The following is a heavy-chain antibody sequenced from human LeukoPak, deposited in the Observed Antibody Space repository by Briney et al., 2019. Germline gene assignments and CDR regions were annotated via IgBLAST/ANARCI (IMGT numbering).Heavy chain of an antibody. CDR3: ARDGEMATIYFDY. J-gene: IGHJ4*02. CDR1: GGTFSSYA. V-gene: IGHV1-69*04. CDR2: IIPIVGIA. Sequence: GSSVKVSCKASGGTFSSYAISWVRQAPGQGLECMGTIIPIVGIANYAQKFQGRVTITADKFTSTAYIELSSLRSEDTAVYYCARDGEMATIYFDYWGQGTLVTVSS. D-gene: IGHD5-24*01.